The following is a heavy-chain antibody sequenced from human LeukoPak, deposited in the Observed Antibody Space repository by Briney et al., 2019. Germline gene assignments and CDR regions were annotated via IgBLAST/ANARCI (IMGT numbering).Heavy chain of an antibody. CDR3: ARAKISSGWYYYGMDV. CDR2: IYYSGST. V-gene: IGHV4-59*01. J-gene: IGHJ6*02. D-gene: IGHD6-19*01. Sequence: SETLSLTCTVSGGSISSYYWSWIRQPPGKGLEWIGYIYYSGSTNYNSSLKSRVTISVDTSKNQFSLKLSSVTAADTAVYYCARAKISSGWYYYGMDVWGQGTTVTVSS. CDR1: GGSISSYY.